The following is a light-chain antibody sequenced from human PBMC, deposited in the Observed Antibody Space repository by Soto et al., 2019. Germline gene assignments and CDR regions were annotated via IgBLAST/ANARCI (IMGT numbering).Light chain of an antibody. V-gene: IGKV3-11*01. CDR1: QSVSNY. CDR2: DAF. J-gene: IGKJ4*01. CDR3: QHRYNWPPLT. Sequence: DIVLTQSPATLSLSPGERATLSCRASQSVSNYLAWYQQKPGQAPRLLIYDAFNRATGIPPRFSGSGSGTDFTLTISSLEPEDFAVYYCQHRYNWPPLTFGGGTKVESK.